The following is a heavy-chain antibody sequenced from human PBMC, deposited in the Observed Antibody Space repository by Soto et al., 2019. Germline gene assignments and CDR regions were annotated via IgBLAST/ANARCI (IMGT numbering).Heavy chain of an antibody. Sequence: PGGSRRLSWAASGFTFTYYALSWVRQAPGKGLEWVATISGIGGSTYLADSVKGRLSISRDNSKNTVSLLMNSLRAEDTAVYFCARGSSGYISSWYYFDYWGRGTLVTV. J-gene: IGHJ4*02. CDR3: ARGSSGYISSWYYFDY. D-gene: IGHD6-13*01. CDR2: ISGIGGST. V-gene: IGHV3-23*01. CDR1: GFTFTYYA.